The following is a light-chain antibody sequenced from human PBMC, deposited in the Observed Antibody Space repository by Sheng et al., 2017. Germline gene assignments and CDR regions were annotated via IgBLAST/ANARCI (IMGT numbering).Light chain of an antibody. CDR1: QDISNY. V-gene: IGKV1-33*01. CDR2: DAS. CDR3: QQLNSYPRT. Sequence: DIQMTQSPSSLSASVGDRVTITCQASQDISNYLNWYQQKPGKAPKLLIYDASNLETGVPSRFSGSGSGTDFTFTISSLQPEDIATYYCQQLNSYPRTFGGGTKVEIK. J-gene: IGKJ4*01.